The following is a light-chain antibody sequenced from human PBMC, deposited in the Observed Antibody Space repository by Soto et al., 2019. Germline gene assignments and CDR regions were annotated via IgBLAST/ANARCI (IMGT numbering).Light chain of an antibody. CDR2: DVS. Sequence: QSALTQPASVSGSPGQSITISCTGTSSDVGGYNHVAWYQQHTGEAPTLMIYDVSNRPSGVSNRFSGSKSGNTASLTISGLQAEDEADYYCGSYTSRSTYVFGTGTKLTVL. V-gene: IGLV2-14*01. J-gene: IGLJ1*01. CDR3: GSYTSRSTYV. CDR1: SSDVGGYNH.